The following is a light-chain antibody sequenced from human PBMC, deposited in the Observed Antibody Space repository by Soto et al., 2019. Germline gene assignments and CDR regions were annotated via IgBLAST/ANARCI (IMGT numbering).Light chain of an antibody. V-gene: IGLV2-14*01. Sequence: QSVLTQPASVSGSPGQSITISCTGTSSDVGGYNYVSWYQQHPGKVPKLMLYHVSNRPSGVSNRFSGSKSGNTASLTISGLQAEDEADYYCSSYTSGSAPVLFGGGTKVTVL. CDR3: SSYTSGSAPVL. J-gene: IGLJ2*01. CDR2: HVS. CDR1: SSDVGGYNY.